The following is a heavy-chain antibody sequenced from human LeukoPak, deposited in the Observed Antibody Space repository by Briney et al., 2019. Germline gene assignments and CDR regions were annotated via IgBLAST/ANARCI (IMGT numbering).Heavy chain of an antibody. CDR2: VDPEDGET. CDR1: GYTFTDYY. CDR3: ATVYDSSGYYYVFDY. D-gene: IGHD3-22*01. J-gene: IGHJ4*02. V-gene: IGHV1-69-2*01. Sequence: RASVKVSCKVSGYTFTDYYMHWVQQAPGKGLEWMGLVDPEDGETIYAEKFRGRVTITADTSTDTAYMELSSLRSEDTAVYYCATVYDSSGYYYVFDYWGQGTLVTVSS.